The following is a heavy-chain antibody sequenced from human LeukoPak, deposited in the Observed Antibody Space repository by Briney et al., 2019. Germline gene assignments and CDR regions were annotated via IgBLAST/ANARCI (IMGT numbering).Heavy chain of an antibody. CDR3: STVVNHGPWYFDY. V-gene: IGHV1-18*01. J-gene: IGHJ4*02. CDR2: ISAYNGNT. CDR1: GYTFTSYG. D-gene: IGHD4-23*01. Sequence: GASVKVSCKASGYTFTSYGISWVRQAPGQGLEWMGWISAYNGNTNYAQKLQGRVTMTTDTSTSTAYMELRSLRSDDTAVYYCSTVVNHGPWYFDYWGQGTLVAVSS.